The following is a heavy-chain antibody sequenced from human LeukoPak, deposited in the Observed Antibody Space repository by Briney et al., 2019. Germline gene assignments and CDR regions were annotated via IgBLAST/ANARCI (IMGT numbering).Heavy chain of an antibody. Sequence: SETLSLTCTASGGSISSYYWSWLRQPPRKGLEWIGYIYYSGSTNYNPSLKSRVTISVDTSKNQFSLKLSSVTAADTAVYYCARDYYGSGSYSPLGGWFDPWGQGTLVTVSS. CDR2: IYYSGST. V-gene: IGHV4-59*01. D-gene: IGHD3-10*01. J-gene: IGHJ5*02. CDR1: GGSISSYY. CDR3: ARDYYGSGSYSPLGGWFDP.